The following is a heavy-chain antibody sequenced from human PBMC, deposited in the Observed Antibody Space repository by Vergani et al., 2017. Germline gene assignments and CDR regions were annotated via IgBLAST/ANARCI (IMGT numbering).Heavy chain of an antibody. CDR2: INPNSGGT. Sequence: QVQLVQSGAEVKKPGASVKVSCKASGYTFTGYYMHWVRQAPGQGLEWMGWINPNSGGTNYAQKFQGRVTMTRDTSIRTAYMELSRLRSDDTAVYYCARYYDQTRGYCSGGSCHAYYYDYMDVWGEGTTVTVAS. J-gene: IGHJ6*03. CDR3: ARYYDQTRGYCSGGSCHAYYYDYMDV. CDR1: GYTFTGYY. V-gene: IGHV1-2*02. D-gene: IGHD2-15*01.